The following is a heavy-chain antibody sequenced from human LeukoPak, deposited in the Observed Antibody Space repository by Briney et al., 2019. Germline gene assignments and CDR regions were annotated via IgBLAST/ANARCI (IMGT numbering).Heavy chain of an antibody. V-gene: IGHV3-7*01. CDR2: IKQDGSEK. CDR1: GFTFSGYW. Sequence: GGSLRLSCAASGFTFSGYWMSWRRQAPGEGLEWVANIKQDGSEKYYVDSVKGRFTISRDNAKNSLYLQMNSLGAEDTAVYYCARDRGFGQADVWGKGTTVTGSS. CDR3: ARDRGFGQADV. D-gene: IGHD3-10*01. J-gene: IGHJ6*04.